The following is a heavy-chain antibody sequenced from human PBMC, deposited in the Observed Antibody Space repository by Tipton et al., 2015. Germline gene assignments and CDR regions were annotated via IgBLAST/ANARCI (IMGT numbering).Heavy chain of an antibody. J-gene: IGHJ6*02. V-gene: IGHV3-33*01. Sequence: SLRLSCAASGFTFRSYGMHWVRQAPGKGLEWVAVIWYDGSNKYYGDSVKGRFTISRDNSKNTLYLQMNSLRAEDTAVYYCARDKAHFYYYGMDVWGQGTTVTVSS. CDR3: ARDKAHFYYYGMDV. CDR1: GFTFRSYG. CDR2: IWYDGSNK.